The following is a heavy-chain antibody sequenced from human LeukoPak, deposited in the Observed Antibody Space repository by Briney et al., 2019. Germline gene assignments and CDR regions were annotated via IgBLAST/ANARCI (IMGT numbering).Heavy chain of an antibody. CDR1: GFTFSNYA. Sequence: GGSLRLSCAASGFTFSNYAMSWVRQAPGKGLEWVSAIIDSGGTSYYADSVKGRFTISRDNSKNTLYLQMNSLRAEDTAVYYCAKYSDYYGSGSYYWGQGTLVTVSS. D-gene: IGHD3-10*01. J-gene: IGHJ4*02. CDR3: AKYSDYYGSGSYY. CDR2: IIDSGGTS. V-gene: IGHV3-23*01.